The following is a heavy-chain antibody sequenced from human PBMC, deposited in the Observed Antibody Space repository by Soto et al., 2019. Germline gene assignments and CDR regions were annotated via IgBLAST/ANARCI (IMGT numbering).Heavy chain of an antibody. CDR3: ASGTSYDFWSGEPYYYYGMDV. Sequence: PGESLNISCKGSXYSFTSYWIGLVRQMPGKGLEWMGIIYPGDSDTRYSPSFQGQVTISADKSISTAYLQWSSLKASDTAMYYCASGTSYDFWSGEPYYYYGMDVWGQGTTVTVSS. V-gene: IGHV5-51*01. CDR1: XYSFTSYW. J-gene: IGHJ6*02. D-gene: IGHD3-3*01. CDR2: IYPGDSDT.